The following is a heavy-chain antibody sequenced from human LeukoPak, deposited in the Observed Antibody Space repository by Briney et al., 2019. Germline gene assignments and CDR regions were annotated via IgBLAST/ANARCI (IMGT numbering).Heavy chain of an antibody. J-gene: IGHJ4*02. Sequence: GGSLRLSCAASGFTFDDYAMHWVRQAPGKGLEWVSGISWNSGSIGYADSVKGRFTISRDNAKNSLYLQMNSLRAEDTALYYCAGPYSYAFDYWGQGTLVTVSS. CDR2: ISWNSGSI. D-gene: IGHD4-11*01. V-gene: IGHV3-9*01. CDR1: GFTFDDYA. CDR3: AGPYSYAFDY.